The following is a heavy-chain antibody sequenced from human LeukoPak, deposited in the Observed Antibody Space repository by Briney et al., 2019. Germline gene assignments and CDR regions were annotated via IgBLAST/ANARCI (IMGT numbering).Heavy chain of an antibody. CDR3: ARPILTGYDDY. J-gene: IGHJ4*02. V-gene: IGHV3-30*04. D-gene: IGHD3-9*01. Sequence: GGSLRLSCAASGFTFSSYAMHWVRQAPGKGLEWVAVISYDGSNKYYADSVKGRFTISRDNSKNTLYLQMNSLRAEDTAVYYCARPILTGYDDYWGREPWSPSPQ. CDR1: GFTFSSYA. CDR2: ISYDGSNK.